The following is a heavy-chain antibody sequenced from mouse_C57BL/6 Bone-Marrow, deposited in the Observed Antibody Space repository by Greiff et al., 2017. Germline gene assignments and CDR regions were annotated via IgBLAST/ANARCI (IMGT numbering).Heavy chain of an antibody. CDR2: IDPSDSYN. CDR3: ARGGNSMVTTKGFAY. Sequence: QVQLQQPGAELVMPGASVKLSCKASGYTFTSYWMHWVKQRPGKGLEWIGEIDPSDSYNNYNQKFKGKSTLTVDKSSSTADMQLSSLTSEDSAVYYCARGGNSMVTTKGFAYWGQGTLVTVSA. V-gene: IGHV1-69*01. CDR1: GYTFTSYW. J-gene: IGHJ3*01. D-gene: IGHD2-1*01.